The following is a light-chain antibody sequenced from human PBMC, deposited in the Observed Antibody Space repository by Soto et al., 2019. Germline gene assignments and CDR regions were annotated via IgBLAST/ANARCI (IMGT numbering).Light chain of an antibody. Sequence: EIVLTQSPGTLSLSPGERATLSCRASQSVSSSYLAWYRQKPGQAPRLLIYGASSRATGIPDRFSGSESGTDFTLTISRLEPEDFAVYYCQQYGSSPFTFGPGTKVDIK. V-gene: IGKV3-20*01. CDR2: GAS. CDR1: QSVSSSY. CDR3: QQYGSSPFT. J-gene: IGKJ3*01.